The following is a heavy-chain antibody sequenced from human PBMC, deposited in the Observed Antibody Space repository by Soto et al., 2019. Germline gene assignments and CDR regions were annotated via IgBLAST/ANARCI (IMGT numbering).Heavy chain of an antibody. V-gene: IGHV1-69*06. D-gene: IGHD3-10*01. CDR2: IIPIFGTA. J-gene: IGHJ6*02. CDR1: GGTLSSYA. CDR3: AREIGRGYYGSGSYYRYGMDV. Sequence: APVKVSCQASGGTLSSYAMTWVRQGPGQGVGGVGGIIPIFGTANYAQKFQGRVTITADKSTSTAYMELSSLRSEDTAVYYCAREIGRGYYGSGSYYRYGMDVWGQGTTVTVSS.